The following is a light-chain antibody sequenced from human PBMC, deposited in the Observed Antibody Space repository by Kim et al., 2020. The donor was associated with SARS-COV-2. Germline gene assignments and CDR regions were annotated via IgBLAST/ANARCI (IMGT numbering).Light chain of an antibody. V-gene: IGLV1-40*01. CDR1: SSNFGAGYD. J-gene: IGLJ1*01. CDR3: QSYDSSLSGYV. CDR2: GNS. Sequence: QSVLTRPPSVSGAPGQRVTISCTGSSSNFGAGYDVNWYQHFPRTAPKLLIYGNSNRPSGVPDRFSGSKSGTSASLAITGLQAEDETDYYCQSYDSSLSGYVFGTGTKVTVL.